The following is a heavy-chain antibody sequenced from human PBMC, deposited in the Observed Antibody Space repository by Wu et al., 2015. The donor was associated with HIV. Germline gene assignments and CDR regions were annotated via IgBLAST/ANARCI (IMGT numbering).Heavy chain of an antibody. Sequence: QVQLVQSGAEVKKPGSSVKVSCKASGGTFSSYAISWVRQAPGQGLEWMGGIITPFGSAQYAQKFKGRLTITTDESMTTAYMELSGLRFEDTAIYYCARPGGSPQSGYYYYAMDVWGQGTTVTVSS. V-gene: IGHV1-69*05. CDR1: GGTFSSYA. CDR3: ARPGGSPQSGYYYYAMDV. CDR2: IITPFGSA. J-gene: IGHJ6*02. D-gene: IGHD3-10*01.